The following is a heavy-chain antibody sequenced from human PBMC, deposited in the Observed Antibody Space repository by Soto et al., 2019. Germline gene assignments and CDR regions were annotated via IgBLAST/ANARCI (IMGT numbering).Heavy chain of an antibody. CDR3: ASPGAGYSSSWTPGY. J-gene: IGHJ4*02. CDR2: INSDGSGT. Sequence: PGGSLRLSCAASGFTFSSYWMHWVRQAPGKGLVGVSHINSDGSGTTYADSVKGRFTISRDNAKNTLYLQMDSLRAEDTAVYYCASPGAGYSSSWTPGYWGQGTLVTVSS. CDR1: GFTFSSYW. V-gene: IGHV3-74*01. D-gene: IGHD6-13*01.